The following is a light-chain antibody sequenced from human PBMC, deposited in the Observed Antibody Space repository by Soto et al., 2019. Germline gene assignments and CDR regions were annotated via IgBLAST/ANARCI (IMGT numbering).Light chain of an antibody. V-gene: IGKV3-15*01. CDR3: LQHNSYPGT. CDR2: GAS. CDR1: QSVSSN. Sequence: EIVMKQSPATLSVSPGERATFSCRASQSVSSNLAWYQQKPGQAPRLLIYGASSRATGIPARFSGSGSGTEFTLTISSLQPEDFATYYCLQHNSYPGTFGQGTKVDNK. J-gene: IGKJ1*01.